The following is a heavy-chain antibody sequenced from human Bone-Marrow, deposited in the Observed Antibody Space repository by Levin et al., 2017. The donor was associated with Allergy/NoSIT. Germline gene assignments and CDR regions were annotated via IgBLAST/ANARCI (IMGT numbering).Heavy chain of an antibody. CDR2: ISYDGSNK. Sequence: AGGSLRLSCAASGFTFSSYAMHWVRQAPGKGLEWVAVISYDGSNKYYADSVKGRFTISRDNSKNTLYLQMNSLRSEDTAVYYCARGPAMWELSPDFDYWGQGTLVTVSS. V-gene: IGHV3-30-3*01. D-gene: IGHD1-26*01. J-gene: IGHJ4*02. CDR3: ARGPAMWELSPDFDY. CDR1: GFTFSSYA.